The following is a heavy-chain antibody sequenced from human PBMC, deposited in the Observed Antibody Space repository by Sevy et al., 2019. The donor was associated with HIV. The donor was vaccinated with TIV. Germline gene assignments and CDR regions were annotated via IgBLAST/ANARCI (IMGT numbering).Heavy chain of an antibody. CDR1: GFIFSSYS. CDR2: ISTGSTTI. CDR3: AIDPRDGGDY. Sequence: GGYLRLSCAASGFIFSSYSMNWVRQAPGKGLEWISYISTGSTTIYYADSVKGRFTVSRDNARSSLFLQMNSLRDEDTAFYYCAIDPRDGGDYWGQGTLVTVSS. J-gene: IGHJ4*02. V-gene: IGHV3-48*02. D-gene: IGHD3-16*01.